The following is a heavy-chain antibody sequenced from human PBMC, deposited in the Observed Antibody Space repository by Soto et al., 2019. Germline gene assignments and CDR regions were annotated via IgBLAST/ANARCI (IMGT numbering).Heavy chain of an antibody. CDR3: ARGRYCLTGRCFPNWFDS. CDR1: GDSISSVDYF. J-gene: IGHJ5*01. D-gene: IGHD2-15*01. CDR2: IYKSATT. Sequence: SETLSLTCSVSGDSISSVDYFWAWIRQPPGQALEYIGYIYKSATTYYNPSFESRVAISLDTSKSQFSLNVTSVTAADTAVYVCARGRYCLTGRCFPNWFDSWGQGTLVTVSS. V-gene: IGHV4-30-4*01.